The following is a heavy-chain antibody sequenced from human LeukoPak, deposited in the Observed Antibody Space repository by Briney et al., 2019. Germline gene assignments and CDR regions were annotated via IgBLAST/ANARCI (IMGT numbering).Heavy chain of an antibody. CDR2: ISAYNGNT. Sequence: ASVKVSCKASGYTFTSYGISWVRQAPGQGLEWMGWISAYNGNTNYAQKLQGRVTMTTDTSTSTAYMELRSLRSDDTAVYYCARVLRYFDWSSPYGMDVWGQGTTVTVSS. V-gene: IGHV1-18*01. D-gene: IGHD3-9*01. J-gene: IGHJ6*02. CDR3: ARVLRYFDWSSPYGMDV. CDR1: GYTFTSYG.